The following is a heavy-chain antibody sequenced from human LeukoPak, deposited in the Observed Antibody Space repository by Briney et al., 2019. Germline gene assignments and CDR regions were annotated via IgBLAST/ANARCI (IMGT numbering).Heavy chain of an antibody. CDR1: GGTFSSYA. CDR3: ARSDTIFGVVRY. D-gene: IGHD3-3*01. V-gene: IGHV1-69*01. J-gene: IGHJ4*02. CDR2: IIPIFGTA. Sequence: SVKVSCKASGGTFSSYAISWLRQAPGQGLEWMGGIIPIFGTANYAQKFQGRVTITADESTSTAYMELSSLRSEDTAVYYCARSDTIFGVVRYWGQGTLVTVSS.